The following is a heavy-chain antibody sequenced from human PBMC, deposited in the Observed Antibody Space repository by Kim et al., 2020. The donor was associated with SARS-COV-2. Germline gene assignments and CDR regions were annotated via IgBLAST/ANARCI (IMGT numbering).Heavy chain of an antibody. Sequence: ASVKVSCKASGFNLNDYIIHWIRQAPGQNPEWVGWIDGVSANTKLSVKFQDRVTFTRDTLAGTFYMELNGLMSEDTAVYYCARDYQGRITVRAQTFDYWGQGTPITASS. V-gene: IGHV1-3*01. CDR2: IDGVSANT. CDR3: ARDYQGRITVRAQTFDY. D-gene: IGHD2-2*01. J-gene: IGHJ4*02. CDR1: GFNLNDYI.